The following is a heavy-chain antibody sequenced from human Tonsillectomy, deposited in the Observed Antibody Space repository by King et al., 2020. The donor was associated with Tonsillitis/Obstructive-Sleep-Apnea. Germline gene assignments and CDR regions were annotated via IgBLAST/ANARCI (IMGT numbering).Heavy chain of an antibody. J-gene: IGHJ6*03. Sequence: VQLVESGGGVVQPGRSLRLSCAASGFTFSSCAMHWVRQAPGKGLEWVAVISYDGRNKYYADSVKGRFNNSRDNSKNTLYLQMNSLRAEDTAVYYCARSSSSSIYYYYYMDVWGKGTTVTVSS. CDR1: GFTFSSCA. CDR3: ARSSSSSIYYYYYMDV. CDR2: ISYDGRNK. D-gene: IGHD6-6*01. V-gene: IGHV3-30*01.